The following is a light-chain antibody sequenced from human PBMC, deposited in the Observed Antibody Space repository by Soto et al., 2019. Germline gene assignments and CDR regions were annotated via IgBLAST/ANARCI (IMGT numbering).Light chain of an antibody. CDR1: QRISGW. Sequence: DIQMTQSPSTLSASVGDRVTITCRASQRISGWLAWYQQKPGKAPKLLIYKASSLESGVSSRFSGSGSGTEFTLTISSLQPDDFATYYCQQYSSSSMWTFGQGTKVEIK. CDR2: KAS. J-gene: IGKJ1*01. CDR3: QQYSSSSMWT. V-gene: IGKV1-5*03.